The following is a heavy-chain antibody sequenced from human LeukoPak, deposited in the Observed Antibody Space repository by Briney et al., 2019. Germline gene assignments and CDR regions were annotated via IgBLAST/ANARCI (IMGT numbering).Heavy chain of an antibody. Sequence: GGSLRLSCAASGFTFSSYGMNWVRQAPGKGLEWVSVIYSGGSTNYADSVKGRFTISRDNSKNTLYLQMNSLRAEDTAVFYCAKDYYDSSGYYSTTTQPDYWGQGTLVTVSS. V-gene: IGHV3-66*01. D-gene: IGHD3-22*01. CDR1: GFTFSSYG. J-gene: IGHJ4*02. CDR2: IYSGGST. CDR3: AKDYYDSSGYYSTTTQPDY.